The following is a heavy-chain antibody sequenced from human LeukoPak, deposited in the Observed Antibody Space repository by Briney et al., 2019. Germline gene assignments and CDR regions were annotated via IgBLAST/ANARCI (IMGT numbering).Heavy chain of an antibody. V-gene: IGHV1-46*01. CDR1: GYIFTSYY. CDR3: VSSIAAAPFDS. D-gene: IGHD6-13*01. Sequence: GASVKVSCTASGYIFTSYYMHWVRQAPGQGLEWMGIINPSGDNTNYAQKFKGRVTMTRDTSTSTVYLELSSLRSEDTAVYYCVSSIAAAPFDSWGQGTLVTVSS. CDR2: INPSGDNT. J-gene: IGHJ4*02.